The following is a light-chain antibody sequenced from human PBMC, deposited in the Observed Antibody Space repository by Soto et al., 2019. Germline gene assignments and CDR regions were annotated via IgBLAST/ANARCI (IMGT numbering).Light chain of an antibody. CDR1: SSDVGGYNY. CDR3: SSYTSGFYV. CDR2: DVS. J-gene: IGLJ1*01. Sequence: QSALTQPASVSGSPGQSITISCTGTSSDVGGYNYVSWYQQHPGKAPKLMIYDVSDRPSGVSNRFSGSKSGNTASLTISGPQAEDEADYYCSSYTSGFYVFGTGTKLTVL. V-gene: IGLV2-14*01.